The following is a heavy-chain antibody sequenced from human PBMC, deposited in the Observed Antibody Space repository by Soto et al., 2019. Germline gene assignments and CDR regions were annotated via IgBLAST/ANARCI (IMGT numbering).Heavy chain of an antibody. Sequence: ASVNVSCKASGYTFTGYYMHWVRQAPGQGLEWMGWISAYNGNTKYAQKLQGRVTVTTDTSTSTAYMELRSLTSDDTAVYYCARDLTPGLVDHWGQGTLVTVSS. D-gene: IGHD3-9*01. CDR2: ISAYNGNT. CDR3: ARDLTPGLVDH. J-gene: IGHJ4*02. V-gene: IGHV1-18*04. CDR1: GYTFTGYY.